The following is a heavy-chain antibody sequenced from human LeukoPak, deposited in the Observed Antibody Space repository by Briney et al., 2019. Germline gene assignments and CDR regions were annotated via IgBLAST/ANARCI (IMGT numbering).Heavy chain of an antibody. CDR3: ARNRGYSGDGMDV. V-gene: IGHV2-70*11. Sequence: ESGPTLANPTQTLTLTCTFSGFSLSSSGMCVSWIRQPPGKALEWLARIDWDDDKHYTTSLKTRLTISKDTSKNQVVLTMTSMDPVDTATYYCARNRGYSGDGMDVWGQGTTVTVSS. CDR2: IDWDDDK. CDR1: GFSLSSSGMC. J-gene: IGHJ6*02. D-gene: IGHD1-26*01.